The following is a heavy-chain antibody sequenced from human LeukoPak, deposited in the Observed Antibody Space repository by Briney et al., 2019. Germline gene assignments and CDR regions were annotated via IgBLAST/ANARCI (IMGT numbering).Heavy chain of an antibody. CDR2: IWYDGRNE. J-gene: IGHJ3*02. V-gene: IGHV3-33*06. D-gene: IGHD5-24*01. Sequence: GGSLRLSCAASGFTFSRYRMHWVRQAPGKGLEWVAVIWYDGRNEYYADSVKGRFTISRDNSKSTLYLQMNSLRAEDTGVYYCAKDRLYGNTINDDAFDIWGQGTMVTVFS. CDR3: AKDRLYGNTINDDAFDI. CDR1: GFTFSRYR.